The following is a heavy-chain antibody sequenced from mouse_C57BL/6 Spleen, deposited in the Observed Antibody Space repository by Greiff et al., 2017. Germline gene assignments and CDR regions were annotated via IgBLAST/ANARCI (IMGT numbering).Heavy chain of an antibody. Sequence: EVKLMESGPELVKPGASVKIPCKASGYTFTDYNMDWVKQSHGKSLEWIGDINPNNGGTIYNQKFKGKATLTVDKSSSTAYMELRSLTSEDTAVYYCARSGGYDEYFDVWGTGTTVTVSS. J-gene: IGHJ1*03. CDR2: INPNNGGT. CDR1: GYTFTDYN. V-gene: IGHV1-18*01. D-gene: IGHD2-2*01. CDR3: ARSGGYDEYFDV.